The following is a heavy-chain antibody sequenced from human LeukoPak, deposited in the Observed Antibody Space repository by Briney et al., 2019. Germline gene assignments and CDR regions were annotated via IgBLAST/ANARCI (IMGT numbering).Heavy chain of an antibody. J-gene: IGHJ6*03. CDR2: ILPVFGTS. D-gene: IGHD3-10*01. Sequence: ASVKVSCKASGGTYNNYAITWVRQAPGQGLEWVGGILPVFGTSNYAQRFQGRVTITADESTGATYMELSSLRSEDTAVYYCARDHRGFYYGSGNYYYLDVWGKGTTVTVSS. CDR1: GGTYNNYA. V-gene: IGHV1-69*13. CDR3: ARDHRGFYYGSGNYYYLDV.